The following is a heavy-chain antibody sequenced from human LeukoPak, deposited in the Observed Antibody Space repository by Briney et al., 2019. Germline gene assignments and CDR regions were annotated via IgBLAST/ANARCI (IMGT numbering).Heavy chain of an antibody. D-gene: IGHD2-15*01. J-gene: IGHJ6*03. Sequence: ASVKVSCKASGCTFSSYAISWVRQAPGQGLEWMGGIIPIFGTANYAQKFQGRVTITTDESTSTAYMELSSLRSEDTAVYYCARGSGRYYYYYYMDVWGKGTTVTVSS. CDR3: ARGSGRYYYYYYMDV. CDR1: GCTFSSYA. V-gene: IGHV1-69*05. CDR2: IIPIFGTA.